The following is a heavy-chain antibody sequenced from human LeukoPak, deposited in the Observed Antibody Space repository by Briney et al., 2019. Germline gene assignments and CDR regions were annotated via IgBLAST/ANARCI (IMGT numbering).Heavy chain of an antibody. D-gene: IGHD3-22*01. CDR2: IYPDDSNT. V-gene: IGHV5-51*01. Sequence: GESLKISCQGSGYNFPIYWIGWVRQMPGQGLEWMGIIYPDDSNTIYGPSFQGQVTISADKSISTAYLQWSSLKASDTAMYYCARQTHYYDSSGYSRPLDYWGQGTLVTVSS. J-gene: IGHJ4*02. CDR3: ARQTHYYDSSGYSRPLDY. CDR1: GYNFPIYW.